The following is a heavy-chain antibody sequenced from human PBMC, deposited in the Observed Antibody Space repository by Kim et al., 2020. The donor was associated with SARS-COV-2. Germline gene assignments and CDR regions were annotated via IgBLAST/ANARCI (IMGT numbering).Heavy chain of an antibody. D-gene: IGHD1-26*01. CDR3: ARGPHSVSGFDF. Sequence: SETLCLTCTVSGGSIISHYWSWIRQPPGKGLEWIGYIYYSGSTDYNPSLRSRVTISVDTPKNQLFLKLSSVTAADTALYYCARGPHSVSGFDFWGQGTLVTVSS. CDR1: GGSIISHY. J-gene: IGHJ4*02. CDR2: IYYSGST. V-gene: IGHV4-59*11.